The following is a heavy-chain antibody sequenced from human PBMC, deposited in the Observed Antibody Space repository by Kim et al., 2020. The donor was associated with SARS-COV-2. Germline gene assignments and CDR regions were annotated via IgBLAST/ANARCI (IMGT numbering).Heavy chain of an antibody. CDR1: GYNFITYG. CDR3: ARHGFGYGYLSFYDGMDV. J-gene: IGHJ6*02. V-gene: IGHV1-18*01. D-gene: IGHD5-18*01. CDR2: ISAYNGDT. Sequence: ASVKVSCKASGYNFITYGISWVRQAPGQGLEWMGWISAYNGDTTYEQNLQGRVTMTTDTSTTTAYMEVRSLRHDDTAVYYCARHGFGYGYLSFYDGMDVWGQGTTVTVSS.